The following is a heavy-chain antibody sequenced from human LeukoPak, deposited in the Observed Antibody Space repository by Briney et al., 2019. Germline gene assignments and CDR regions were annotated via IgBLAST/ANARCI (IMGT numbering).Heavy chain of an antibody. V-gene: IGHV3-23*01. Sequence: GGSLRLSRVASGFTLSSYAMSWVRQAPGKGLEWVSAISGSGGSSYYADSVKGRFTISRDNSKNTLYLQMNSLRAEGTAVYHCAKGNSNSVLYYFDYWGQGTLVTVSS. CDR3: AKGNSNSVLYYFDY. D-gene: IGHD4-11*01. J-gene: IGHJ4*02. CDR1: GFTLSSYA. CDR2: ISGSGGSS.